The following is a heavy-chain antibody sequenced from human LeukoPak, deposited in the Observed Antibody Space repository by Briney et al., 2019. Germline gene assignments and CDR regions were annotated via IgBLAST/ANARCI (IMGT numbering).Heavy chain of an antibody. CDR3: ARGGDSRIFDRLLPEPFDY. J-gene: IGHJ4*02. Sequence: SETLSLTCAIYGGSFSGYYWSWIRQPPGKGLEWIGEINHSGSTNYNPSLKSRVTISVDTSKNQFSLKLSSVTAADTAVYYCARGGDSRIFDRLLPEPFDYWGQGTLVTVSS. CDR1: GGSFSGYY. D-gene: IGHD3-9*01. CDR2: INHSGST. V-gene: IGHV4-34*01.